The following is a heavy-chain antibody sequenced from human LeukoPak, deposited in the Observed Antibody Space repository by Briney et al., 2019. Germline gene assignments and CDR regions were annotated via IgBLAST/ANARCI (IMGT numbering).Heavy chain of an antibody. CDR3: ATDDKRNYYFWDRFDY. D-gene: IGHD3-3*01. Sequence: GGSLRLSCAASGCTFSTYAMSCVRQAPGKGLEWVSDISGSGGSTYYADSVKGRFTISRDNSKNTLYLQMNSLRDEDTALYYCATDDKRNYYFWDRFDYWGQGTLVTVSS. CDR1: GCTFSTYA. CDR2: ISGSGGST. J-gene: IGHJ4*02. V-gene: IGHV3-23*01.